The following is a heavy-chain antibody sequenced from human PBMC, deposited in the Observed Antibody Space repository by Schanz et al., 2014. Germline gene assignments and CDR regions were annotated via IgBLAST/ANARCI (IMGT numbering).Heavy chain of an antibody. CDR3: AKAGSGWSTAGYYY. D-gene: IGHD6-19*01. CDR1: GFTFTTYA. V-gene: IGHV3-23*04. CDR2: ISDNGIST. J-gene: IGHJ4*02. Sequence: DVQLVESGGGLVQPGESLRLSCAASGFTFTTYAMTWVRQAPGKGLEWVSGISDNGISTYYADSVKGRFSISRENSKSILYLQMNSLRAEDTAVYYCAKAGSGWSTAGYYYWGQGTLVAVSS.